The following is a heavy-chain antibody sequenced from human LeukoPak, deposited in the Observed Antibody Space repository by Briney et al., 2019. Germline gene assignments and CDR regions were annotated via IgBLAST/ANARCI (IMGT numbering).Heavy chain of an antibody. V-gene: IGHV4-38-2*02. CDR3: ARVPHGETVVGVVVYWLDR. J-gene: IGHJ5*02. CDR2: TYHSGST. Sequence: SETLSLTCTVSGYSMRSGYYWGWIRQPPGKGLEWIGRTYHSGSTNYNPSLKSRVTISVDTSKNQFSLQLNSLTAADTAVYYCARVPHGETVVGVVVYWLDRWGQGTLVTV. D-gene: IGHD3-3*01. CDR1: GYSMRSGYY.